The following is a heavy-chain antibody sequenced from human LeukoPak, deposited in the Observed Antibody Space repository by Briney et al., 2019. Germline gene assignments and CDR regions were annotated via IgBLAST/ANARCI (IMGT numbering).Heavy chain of an antibody. Sequence: SVKVSCKASGGTFSSYAISWVRQAPGQGLEWMGGIIPIFGTANYAQKFQGRVTITADESTSTAYMELSSLRSEDTAVYYCASHSHPQTDFFDYWGQGTLVTVSS. V-gene: IGHV1-69*13. CDR3: ASHSHPQTDFFDY. CDR1: GGTFSSYA. J-gene: IGHJ4*02. D-gene: IGHD3-3*01. CDR2: IIPIFGTA.